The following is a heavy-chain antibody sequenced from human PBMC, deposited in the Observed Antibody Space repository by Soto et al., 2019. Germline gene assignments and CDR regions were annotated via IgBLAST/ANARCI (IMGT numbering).Heavy chain of an antibody. Sequence: PGGSLRLSCSASGFTFSSYAMHWVRQAPGKGLEYVSAISSNGGSTYYADSVKGRFTISRDNSKNTLYLQMSSLRAEDTAVYYCVKEGYYYDSSGYYYGWFDPWGQGTLVTSPQ. D-gene: IGHD3-22*01. V-gene: IGHV3-64D*06. CDR3: VKEGYYYDSSGYYYGWFDP. CDR2: ISSNGGST. J-gene: IGHJ5*02. CDR1: GFTFSSYA.